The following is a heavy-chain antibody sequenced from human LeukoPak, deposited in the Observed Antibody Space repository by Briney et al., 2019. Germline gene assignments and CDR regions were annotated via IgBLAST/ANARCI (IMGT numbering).Heavy chain of an antibody. D-gene: IGHD3-3*01. CDR1: GFTFSGCW. CDR2: ISPDGSTT. J-gene: IGHJ4*02. CDR3: TRDFDFSSAI. V-gene: IGHV3-74*01. Sequence: GGSLRLSCAASGFTFSGCWMHWVRQAPGKGLVWVSRISPDGSTTGHADSVKGRFTTSRDNAKNTLFLQMNSLRAEDTAVYYCTRDFDFSSAIWGQGTLVTVSS.